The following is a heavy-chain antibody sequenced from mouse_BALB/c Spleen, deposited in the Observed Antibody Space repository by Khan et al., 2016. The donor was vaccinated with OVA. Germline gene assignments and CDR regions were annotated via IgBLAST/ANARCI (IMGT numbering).Heavy chain of an antibody. J-gene: IGHJ3*01. CDR3: VRGQKFAY. V-gene: IGHV1S137*01. CDR2: ISTNYGDA. Sequence: QVQLKQSGAELVRPGVSVKISCKASGYPFPDYAMHWVKQRHAKNLVWIGVISTNYGDADYSQKFQGKASMTVDRSSSTVDMDLARLNSEDSAIYYCVRGQKFAYWRQETLVTVSA. D-gene: IGHD6-1*01. CDR1: GYPFPDYA.